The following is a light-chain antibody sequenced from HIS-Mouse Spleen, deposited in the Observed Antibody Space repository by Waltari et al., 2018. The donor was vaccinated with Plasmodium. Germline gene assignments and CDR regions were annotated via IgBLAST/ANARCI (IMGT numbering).Light chain of an antibody. CDR1: QSVSSN. J-gene: IGKJ3*01. CDR2: GAS. V-gene: IGKV3-15*01. Sequence: EIVMTQSPATLSVSPGERATLSCRASQSVSSNLACYQQKPGQAPRLLIYGASTRATGIPARFSGSGSGTEFALTISSLQSEDFAVYCCQQYNNWSFTFGPGTKVDIK. CDR3: QQYNNWSFT.